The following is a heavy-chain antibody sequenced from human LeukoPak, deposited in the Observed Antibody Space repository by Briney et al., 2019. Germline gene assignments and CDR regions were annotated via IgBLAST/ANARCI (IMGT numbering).Heavy chain of an antibody. V-gene: IGHV3-7*01. CDR2: IKQDGSEK. J-gene: IGHJ4*02. Sequence: GGSLRLSCAASGFTLSSYWMSWVRQAPGKGLEWVANIKQDGSEKYYVDSVKGRFTISRDNAKNSLYLQMNSLRAEDTAVYYCARDQTPFVWGQGTLVTVSS. CDR1: GFTLSSYW. CDR3: ARDQTPFV.